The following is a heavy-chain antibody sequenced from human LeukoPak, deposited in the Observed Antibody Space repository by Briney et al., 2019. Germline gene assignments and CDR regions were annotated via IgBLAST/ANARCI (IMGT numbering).Heavy chain of an antibody. CDR1: GGAISSGSYF. J-gene: IGHJ4*02. D-gene: IGHD5-12*01. CDR3: ARVVGLYSGYDSPYYFDY. CDR2: IYHSGST. Sequence: PSETLSLTCTVSGGAISSGSYFWSWIRQPPGKGLEWIGYIYHSGSTYYNPSLKSRVTISVDRSKNQFSLKLGSVTAADTAVYYCARVVGLYSGYDSPYYFDYWGQGALVTVSS. V-gene: IGHV4-30-2*01.